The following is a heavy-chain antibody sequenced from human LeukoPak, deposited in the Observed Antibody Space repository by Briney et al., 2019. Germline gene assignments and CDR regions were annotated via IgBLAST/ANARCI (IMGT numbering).Heavy chain of an antibody. CDR3: AKDQYVVVVPAAKDY. Sequence: GGSLRLSCAASGFTVSSNYMSWVRQAPGKGLEWVSVIYSGGSTYYADSVKGRFTISRDNSKNTLYLQMNSLRAEDTAVYYCAKDQYVVVVPAAKDYWGQGTLVTVSS. J-gene: IGHJ4*02. D-gene: IGHD2-2*01. V-gene: IGHV3-53*01. CDR1: GFTVSSNY. CDR2: IYSGGST.